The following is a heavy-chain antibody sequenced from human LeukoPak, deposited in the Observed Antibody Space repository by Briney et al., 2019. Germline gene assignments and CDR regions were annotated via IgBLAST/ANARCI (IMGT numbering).Heavy chain of an antibody. Sequence: ASVKVSCKASGYTFTSYDINWVRQATGQGLEWMGWMNPNSGTTGDAQKFQGRVTMTRNTSKSTVHTELSSLRSDDTAVYYCARDSVKHRFDPWGQGTLVTVSS. J-gene: IGHJ5*02. D-gene: IGHD1-26*01. CDR2: MNPNSGTT. CDR3: ARDSVKHRFDP. CDR1: GYTFTSYD. V-gene: IGHV1-8*01.